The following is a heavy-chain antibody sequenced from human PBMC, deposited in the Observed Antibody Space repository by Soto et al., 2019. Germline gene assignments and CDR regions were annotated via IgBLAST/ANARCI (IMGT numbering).Heavy chain of an antibody. CDR3: ASYYYDSSGYYRGLDFDY. CDR1: GYTFTGYY. D-gene: IGHD3-22*01. J-gene: IGHJ4*02. Sequence: WASVKVSCKASGYTFTGYYMHWVRQAPGQGLEWMGWINPNSGGTNYAQKFQGRVTMTRDTSISTAYMELSRLRSDDTAVYYCASYYYDSSGYYRGLDFDYWGQGTLVTVSS. CDR2: INPNSGGT. V-gene: IGHV1-2*02.